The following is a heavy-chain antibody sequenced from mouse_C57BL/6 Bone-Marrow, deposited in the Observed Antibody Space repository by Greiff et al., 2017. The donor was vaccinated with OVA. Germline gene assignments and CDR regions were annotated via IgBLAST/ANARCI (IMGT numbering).Heavy chain of an antibody. CDR1: GYSITSGYY. Sequence: EVQLVESGPGLVKPSQSLSLTCSVTGYSITSGYYWNWIRQFSGNKLEWMGYISYDGSNNYNPSLKNRISITRDTSKNQFFLKLNSVTTEDTATYDCARDRENYRGYFDYWGQGTTLTVSS. CDR2: ISYDGSN. V-gene: IGHV3-6*01. CDR3: ARDRENYRGYFDY. D-gene: IGHD1-1*02. J-gene: IGHJ2*01.